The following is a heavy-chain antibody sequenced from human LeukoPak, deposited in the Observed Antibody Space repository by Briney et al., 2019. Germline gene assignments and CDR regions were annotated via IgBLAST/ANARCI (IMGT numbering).Heavy chain of an antibody. CDR3: ARLAYYYGSGSYEDY. D-gene: IGHD3-10*01. Sequence: ASVKVSCTASGYTFTGYYMHWVRQAPGQGLEWMGWINPNSWGTNYAQKFQGRVTMTRDKSISTAYMELSRLRSDDTAVYYCARLAYYYGSGSYEDYWGQGTLVTVSS. CDR2: INPNSWGT. V-gene: IGHV1-2*02. CDR1: GYTFTGYY. J-gene: IGHJ4*02.